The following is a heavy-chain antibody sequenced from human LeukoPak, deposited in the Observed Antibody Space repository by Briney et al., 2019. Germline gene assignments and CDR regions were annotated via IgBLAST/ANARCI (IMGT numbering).Heavy chain of an antibody. CDR2: IYYSGST. D-gene: IGHD6-6*01. V-gene: IGHV4-61*01. CDR1: GGSISSSSYY. J-gene: IGHJ3*02. Sequence: PSETLSLTCTLSGGSISSSSYYWSWIRQPPGKGLEPIGYIYYSGSTNYNPSLKSRVTISVDTSKNQFSLKLSSVTAADTAVYYCARLDHPETYSSSYRRAFDIWGQGTMVTVSS. CDR3: ARLDHPETYSSSYRRAFDI.